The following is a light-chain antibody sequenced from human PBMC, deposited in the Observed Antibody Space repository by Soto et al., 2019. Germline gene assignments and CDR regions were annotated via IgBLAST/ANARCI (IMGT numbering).Light chain of an antibody. CDR2: GAS. CDR1: QSVSTN. CDR3: QQYNDWPQS. V-gene: IGKV3-15*01. J-gene: IGKJ1*01. Sequence: EIVMTQSPGTLSLSPGERATLSCRASQSVSTNLAWYQQIPGQAPRLLIYGASTRATGIPARFSGSGSGTEFTLAISSVQSEDFAVYYCQQYNDWPQSCGVGTEVEIK.